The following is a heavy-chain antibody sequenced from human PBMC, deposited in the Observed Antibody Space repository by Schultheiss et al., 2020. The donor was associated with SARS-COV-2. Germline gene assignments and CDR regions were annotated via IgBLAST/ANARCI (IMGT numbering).Heavy chain of an antibody. CDR1: GGSFSGYY. CDR3: ARATYYYGMDV. V-gene: IGHV4-34*01. CDR2: INHSGST. J-gene: IGHJ6*02. Sequence: GSLRLSCAVYGGSFSGYYWSWIRQPPGMGLEWIGEINHSGSTNYNPSLKSRVTISVDTSKNQFSLKLSSVTAADTAVYYCARATYYYGMDVWGQGTTVTVSS.